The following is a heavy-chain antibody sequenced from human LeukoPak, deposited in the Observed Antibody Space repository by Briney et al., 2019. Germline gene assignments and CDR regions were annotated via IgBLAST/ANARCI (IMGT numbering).Heavy chain of an antibody. CDR1: GGSINSGVYY. CDR3: ARESMILVGYFDY. Sequence: PSETLSLTCVVSGGSINSGVYYWSWLRQRPGKDLVGIGYISYSGDTFYTPSLKTRVTISTDVSQNQFSLNLSSVTAADTAVYYCARESMILVGYFDYWGQGAQVTVSS. V-gene: IGHV4-31*11. D-gene: IGHD3-22*01. J-gene: IGHJ4*02. CDR2: ISYSGDT.